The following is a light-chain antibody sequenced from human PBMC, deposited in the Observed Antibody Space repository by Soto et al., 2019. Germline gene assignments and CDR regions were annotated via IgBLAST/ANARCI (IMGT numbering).Light chain of an antibody. CDR1: QNINSY. CDR2: AAS. V-gene: IGKV1-39*01. CDR3: QQCHATPLT. J-gene: IGKJ5*01. Sequence: DIQMTQSPSSLSASVGDRVTISCRASQNINSYLNWYQQKGGKAPRLLIYAASSLQSGVPSRFSGRGSGTNFTLIISVLQPEDFAIYYCQQCHATPLTFGQGTRL.